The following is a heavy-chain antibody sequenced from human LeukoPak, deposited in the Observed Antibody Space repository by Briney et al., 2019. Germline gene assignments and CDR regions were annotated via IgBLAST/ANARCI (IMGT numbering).Heavy chain of an antibody. CDR3: AKASWWGIAAADYYFDY. Sequence: PGGSLRLSCAASGFTFSSYAMSWVRQAPGKGLEWVSAISGSGGSTYYADSVKGRFTISRDNSKNTLYLQMNSLRAEDTAVYYCAKASWWGIAAADYYFDYWGQGTLVTVSS. CDR1: GFTFSSYA. CDR2: ISGSGGST. D-gene: IGHD6-13*01. J-gene: IGHJ4*02. V-gene: IGHV3-23*01.